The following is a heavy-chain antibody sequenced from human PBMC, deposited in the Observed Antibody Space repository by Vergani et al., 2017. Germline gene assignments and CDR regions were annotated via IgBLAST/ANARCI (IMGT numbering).Heavy chain of an antibody. CDR2: INPSGGST. CDR3: ARSQVSYCSSTSCYPETYFDY. J-gene: IGHJ4*02. CDR1: GYTFTSYY. D-gene: IGHD2-2*01. Sequence: QVQLVQSGAEVKKPGASVKVSCKASGYTFTSYYMHWVRQAPGQGLEWMGIINPSGGSTSYAQKFQGRVTMTRDTSTSTVNMELSSLRSEDTAVYYCARSQVSYCSSTSCYPETYFDYWGQGTLVTVSS. V-gene: IGHV1-46*01.